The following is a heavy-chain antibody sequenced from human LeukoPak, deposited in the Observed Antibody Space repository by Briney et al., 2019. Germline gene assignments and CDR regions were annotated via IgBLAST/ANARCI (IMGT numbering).Heavy chain of an antibody. CDR1: GGSFSGYY. V-gene: IGHV4-34*01. Sequence: SETLSLTCAVYGGSFSGYYWSWIRQPPGKGLEWIGEINHSGSTNYNPSLKSRVTISVDTSKNQFSLKLSSVTAADTAVYYCARGDAGAAAGTLRYWGQGTLVTVSS. CDR2: INHSGST. D-gene: IGHD6-13*01. J-gene: IGHJ4*02. CDR3: ARGDAGAAAGTLRY.